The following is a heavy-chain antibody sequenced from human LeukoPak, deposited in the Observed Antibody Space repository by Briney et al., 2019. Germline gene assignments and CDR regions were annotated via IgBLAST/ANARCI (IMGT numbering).Heavy chain of an antibody. J-gene: IGHJ3*02. CDR1: GFVFSYHG. CDR2: IWSDGTNT. CDR3: ARDPARSFDI. V-gene: IGHV3-33*01. Sequence: GGPLRLSCAASGFVFSYHGMHWVRQAPGKGLEWVAAIWSDGTNTNYADSVKGRFTISRDISKNTLYLQLNSLRAEDTAVYYCARDPARSFDIWGQGTMVTVSS. D-gene: IGHD4-17*01.